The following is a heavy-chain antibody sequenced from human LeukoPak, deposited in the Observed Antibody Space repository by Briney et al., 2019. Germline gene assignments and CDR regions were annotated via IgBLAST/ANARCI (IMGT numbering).Heavy chain of an antibody. J-gene: IGHJ4*02. CDR2: IYYSGTT. CDR3: ARGVVLTGYPLDF. D-gene: IGHD3-9*01. Sequence: SETLSLTCTVSSGSISSYYWSWIRQPPGKGLEWVGFIYYSGTTDYNPSLKSRVTISVDTSKKQFSLKLSSVTAADTAVYYCARGVVLTGYPLDFWGRGTLVTVSS. V-gene: IGHV4-59*01. CDR1: SGSISSYY.